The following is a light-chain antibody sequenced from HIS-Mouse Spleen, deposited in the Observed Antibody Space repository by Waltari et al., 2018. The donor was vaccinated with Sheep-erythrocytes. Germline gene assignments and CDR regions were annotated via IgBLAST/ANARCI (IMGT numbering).Light chain of an antibody. V-gene: IGKV4-1*01. J-gene: IGKJ4*01. CDR3: QQYYSTPLT. Sequence: DIVMTQSPDSLAVSLGESATINCKSSQSVLYRSNNKNYLAWYQQKPGQPPKLLIYWAATRESGGPDRFSGSGSGTDFTLTISSLQAEDVAVYYCQQYYSTPLTFGGGTKVEIK. CDR1: QSVLYRSNNKNY. CDR2: WAA.